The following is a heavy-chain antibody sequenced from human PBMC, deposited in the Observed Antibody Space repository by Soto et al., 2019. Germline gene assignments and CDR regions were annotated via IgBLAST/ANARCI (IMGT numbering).Heavy chain of an antibody. Sequence: EVQLVESGGGLVQPGGSLKLSCAASGFIFSDSALHWVRQASGKGLEWVGRIRRKANNYATTYAASVEGRLAISRDDSKNTAYLQMNSLKTEDTAIYYCTRGRDVWSGYLRYYLDYWGQGTLVTVSS. D-gene: IGHD3-3*01. CDR3: TRGRDVWSGYLRYYLDY. CDR2: IRRKANNYAT. J-gene: IGHJ4*02. CDR1: GFIFSDSA. V-gene: IGHV3-73*02.